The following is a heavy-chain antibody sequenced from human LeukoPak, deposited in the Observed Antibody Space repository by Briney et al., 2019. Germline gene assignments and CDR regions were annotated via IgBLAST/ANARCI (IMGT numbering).Heavy chain of an antibody. J-gene: IGHJ4*02. CDR2: ISGSGYPI. Sequence: PGGSLRLSCTAPGFTFSTYEMNWVRQPPGKGLEWVSYISGSGYPIYYADSVKGRFTISRDNAKNSLYLQMNSLRAEDTAIYYCARVRGLEWLLKHLDSWGQGTLVTVSS. D-gene: IGHD3-3*01. CDR1: GFTFSTYE. V-gene: IGHV3-48*03. CDR3: ARVRGLEWLLKHLDS.